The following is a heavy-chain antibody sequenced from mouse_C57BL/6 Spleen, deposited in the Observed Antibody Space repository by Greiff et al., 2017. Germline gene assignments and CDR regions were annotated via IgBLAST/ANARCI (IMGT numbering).Heavy chain of an antibody. D-gene: IGHD2-13*01. CDR2: IWSGGST. CDR3: ARPEGSDYDTFAY. Sequence: QVQLKESGPGLVQPSQSLSITCTVSGFSLTSYGVHWVRQSPGKGLEWLGVIWSGGSTDYNAAFISRLSISKDNSTSQVFFKMNSLQADDTAIYYCARPEGSDYDTFAYWGQGTLVTVSA. CDR1: GFSLTSYG. V-gene: IGHV2-2*01. J-gene: IGHJ3*01.